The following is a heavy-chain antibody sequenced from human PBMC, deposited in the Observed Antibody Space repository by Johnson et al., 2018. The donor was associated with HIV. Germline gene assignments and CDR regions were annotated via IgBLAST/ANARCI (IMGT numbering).Heavy chain of an antibody. Sequence: QVQLVESGGGVVQPGGSLRLSCAASGFTFSSYGMHWVRQAPGKGLEWVAFIRYDGSNKYYADYVKGRFTISRDNSKNTLYLQMNSLRAEDTAVYYCAKDRPLYVLHLFGAFDIWGQGTMVTVSS. CDR2: IRYDGSNK. V-gene: IGHV3-30*02. D-gene: IGHD2-15*01. J-gene: IGHJ3*02. CDR3: AKDRPLYVLHLFGAFDI. CDR1: GFTFSSYG.